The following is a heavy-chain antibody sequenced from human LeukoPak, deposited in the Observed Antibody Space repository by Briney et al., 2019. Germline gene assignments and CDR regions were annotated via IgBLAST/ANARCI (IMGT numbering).Heavy chain of an antibody. CDR3: ARSRRGYCSGGSCLNWFDP. CDR2: IYYSGST. CDR1: GGSISRYY. D-gene: IGHD2-15*01. V-gene: IGHV4-59*01. Sequence: SETLSLTCTVSGGSISRYYWSWIRQPPGKGLEWIGYIYYSGSTNYNPSLKSRVTISVDTSKNQFSLKLSSVTAADTAVYYCARSRRGYCSGGSCLNWFDPWGQGTLVTVSS. J-gene: IGHJ5*02.